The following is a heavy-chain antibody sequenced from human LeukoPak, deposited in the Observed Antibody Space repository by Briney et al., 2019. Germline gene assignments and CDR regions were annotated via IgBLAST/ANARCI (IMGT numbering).Heavy chain of an antibody. J-gene: IGHJ4*02. D-gene: IGHD6-19*01. V-gene: IGHV1-2*02. CDR3: ASEAGIAVAGPNY. Sequence: GASVKVSCKASGYTFTGYYMHWVRQAPGQGLEWMGWINPNSGGTNYAQKFQGRVTMTRDTSISTAYMELSRLRSDDTAVYYCASEAGIAVAGPNYWGQGTLVTVSS. CDR1: GYTFTGYY. CDR2: INPNSGGT.